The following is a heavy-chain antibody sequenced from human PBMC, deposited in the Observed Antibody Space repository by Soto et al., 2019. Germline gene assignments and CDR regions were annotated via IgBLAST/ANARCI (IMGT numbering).Heavy chain of an antibody. Sequence: PGGSLRLSCAASGFTFSDYYMSWIHQAPGKGLEWVSYISSSGSTIYYADSVKGRFTISRDNAKNSLYLQMNSLRAEDTAVYYCARDHEPGIAAAGIDYWGQGTLVTVSS. CDR1: GFTFSDYY. CDR2: ISSSGSTI. V-gene: IGHV3-11*01. J-gene: IGHJ4*02. D-gene: IGHD6-13*01. CDR3: ARDHEPGIAAAGIDY.